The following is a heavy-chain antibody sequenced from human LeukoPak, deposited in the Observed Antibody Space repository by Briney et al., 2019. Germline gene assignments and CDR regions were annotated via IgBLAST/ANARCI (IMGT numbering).Heavy chain of an antibody. CDR1: GFTFSSYA. D-gene: IGHD1-1*01. CDR3: ARDWVQLDDVFDI. Sequence: PGGSLRLSCAASGFTFSSYAMSWVRQAPGKGLEWVSAISGSGGSTYYADSVKGRFTISRDNSKNTLYLQMNSPRAEDTAVYYCARDWVQLDDVFDIWGQGTMVTVSS. J-gene: IGHJ3*02. V-gene: IGHV3-23*01. CDR2: ISGSGGST.